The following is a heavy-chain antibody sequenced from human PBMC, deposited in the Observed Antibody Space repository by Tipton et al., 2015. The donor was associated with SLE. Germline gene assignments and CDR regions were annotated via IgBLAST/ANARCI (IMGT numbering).Heavy chain of an antibody. V-gene: IGHV3-74*01. Sequence: SLRLSCAASGFTFSNYWMHWVRQAPGKGLVWVSRINGGGSSTSYADSVKGRFTISRDNAKNTLYLQMSRLRAEDTAVDYCARVRSNFDYWGQGTLFTVSS. CDR1: GFTFSNYW. J-gene: IGHJ4*02. CDR3: ARVRSNFDY. CDR2: INGGGSST.